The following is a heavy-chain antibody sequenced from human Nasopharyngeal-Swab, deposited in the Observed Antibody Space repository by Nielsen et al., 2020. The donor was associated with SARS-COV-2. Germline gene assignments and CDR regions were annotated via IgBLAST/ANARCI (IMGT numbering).Heavy chain of an antibody. V-gene: IGHV7-4-1*02. Sequence: ASVKVSCKASGYTFTGYYMHWVRQAPGQGLEWMGWINTNTGNPTYAQGFTGRFVFSLDTSVSTAYLQISSLKAEDTAVYYCARGGLLRHPRPWGQGTLVTVSS. CDR2: INTNTGNP. CDR1: GYTFTGYY. J-gene: IGHJ5*02. CDR3: ARGGLLRHPRP.